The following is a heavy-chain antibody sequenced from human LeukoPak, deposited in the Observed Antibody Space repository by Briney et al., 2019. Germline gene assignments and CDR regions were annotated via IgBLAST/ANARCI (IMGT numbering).Heavy chain of an antibody. V-gene: IGHV3-30*02. J-gene: IGHJ4*02. D-gene: IGHD6-19*01. CDR3: AKPYSSGWTRHFDY. Sequence: QTGGSLRLSCAASGFTFSNYGMHWVRQAPGKGLEWVAFIHYDGSNKYYADSVKGRFTISRDNSKNTLYLQMSSLRTEDTALYYCAKPYSSGWTRHFDYWGQGTLVTVSS. CDR1: GFTFSNYG. CDR2: IHYDGSNK.